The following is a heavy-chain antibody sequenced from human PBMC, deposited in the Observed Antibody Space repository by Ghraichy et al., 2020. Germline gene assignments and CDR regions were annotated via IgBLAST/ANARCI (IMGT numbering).Heavy chain of an antibody. CDR1: GFSFDAYA. Sequence: GGSLRLSCAASGFSFDAYAMHWVRQAPGRGLEWVSGISWNSAAIGYAVSVKGRFTISRDNAKNSLYLHMNSLRAEDTALYYCAKSRGSSSSWDDSFNIWGQGTMVTVSS. D-gene: IGHD6-13*01. CDR2: ISWNSAAI. V-gene: IGHV3-9*01. CDR3: AKSRGSSSSWDDSFNI. J-gene: IGHJ3*02.